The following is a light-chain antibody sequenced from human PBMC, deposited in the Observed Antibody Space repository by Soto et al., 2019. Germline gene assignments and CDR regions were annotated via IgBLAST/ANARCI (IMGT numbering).Light chain of an antibody. Sequence: QSVLTQPASVSGSPGQSITISCTGPSSDVGSYNLVSWYQQHPGKAPKLMIYDVSKRPSGVPDRFSGSKSGNTASLTISGLQAEDEADYYCCSYAGSYTLVFGGGTKLTVL. CDR2: DVS. V-gene: IGLV2-11*01. J-gene: IGLJ2*01. CDR3: CSYAGSYTLV. CDR1: SSDVGSYNL.